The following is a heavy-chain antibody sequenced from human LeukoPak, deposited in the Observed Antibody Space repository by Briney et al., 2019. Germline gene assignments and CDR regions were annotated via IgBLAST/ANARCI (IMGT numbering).Heavy chain of an antibody. CDR2: IKQDGSEK. J-gene: IGHJ4*02. V-gene: IGHV3-7*04. Sequence: GGSLRLSCAASGFTFSSYAMSWVRQAPGKGLEWVANIKQDGSEKYYVDSVKGRFTISRGNARNSLYLQMNSLRAEDTAVYYCARGQGVVYFDYWGQGTLVTVSS. CDR1: GFTFSSYA. D-gene: IGHD1-1*01. CDR3: ARGQGVVYFDY.